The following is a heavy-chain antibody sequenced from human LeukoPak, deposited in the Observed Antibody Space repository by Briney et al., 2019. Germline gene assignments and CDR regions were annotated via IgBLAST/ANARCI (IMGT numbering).Heavy chain of an antibody. CDR1: GFIVRNDY. V-gene: IGHV3-66*02. Sequence: PGGSLRLSCAASGFIVRNDYMAWVRQAPGRGLEWVSLIYGDGTTFYTDSVKGRFTISRDNFKNTLYLQMSSLRPEDTALYYCARDRAGAQSWVALDPWGQGTLVTVSS. J-gene: IGHJ5*02. CDR2: IYGDGTT. D-gene: IGHD3-10*01. CDR3: ARDRAGAQSWVALDP.